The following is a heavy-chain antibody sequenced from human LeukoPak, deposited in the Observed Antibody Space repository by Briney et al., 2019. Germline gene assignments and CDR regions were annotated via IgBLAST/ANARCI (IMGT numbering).Heavy chain of an antibody. Sequence: PGGSLRLSCAASGFTVSSNYMSWVRQAPGKGLEWVSVIYSGGSTYYADSVKGRFTISRDNSKNTLYLQMNSLTAEDTAVYYCARVGVVPAATPDGFDIWGQGTMVTVSS. J-gene: IGHJ3*02. D-gene: IGHD2-2*01. CDR1: GFTVSSNY. CDR3: ARVGVVPAATPDGFDI. CDR2: IYSGGST. V-gene: IGHV3-53*01.